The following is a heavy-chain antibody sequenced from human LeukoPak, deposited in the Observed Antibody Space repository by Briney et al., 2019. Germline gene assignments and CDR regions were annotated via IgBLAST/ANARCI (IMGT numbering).Heavy chain of an antibody. CDR1: GFTFTDYY. CDR3: AKDRIAAAGCDY. J-gene: IGHJ4*02. Sequence: GGSLRLSCAASGFTFTDYYMSWIRQAPGKGLEWVSAISGSGGSTYYADSVKGRFTISRDNSKNTLYLQMNSLRAEDTAVYYCAKDRIAAAGCDYWGQGTLVTVSS. CDR2: ISGSGGST. D-gene: IGHD6-13*01. V-gene: IGHV3-23*01.